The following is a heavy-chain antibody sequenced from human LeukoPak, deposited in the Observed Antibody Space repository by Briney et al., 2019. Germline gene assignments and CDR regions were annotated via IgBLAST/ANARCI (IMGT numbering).Heavy chain of an antibody. CDR3: ARVQVAVQSVFDYFDY. J-gene: IGHJ4*02. CDR2: ISPEGSDK. Sequence: GGSLRLSCAASGCSFSGYWMRWVRQAPGKGLEGVANISPEGSDKYYKDSVKGRFTVSRDNAKDSLYLQMNSLRAEDPAVYFCARVQVAVQSVFDYFDYWGQGTLVTVSS. D-gene: IGHD2-2*01. V-gene: IGHV3-7*01. CDR1: GCSFSGYW.